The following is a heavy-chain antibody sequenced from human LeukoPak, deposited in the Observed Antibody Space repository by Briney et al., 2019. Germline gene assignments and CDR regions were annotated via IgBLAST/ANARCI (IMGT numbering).Heavy chain of an antibody. CDR1: GFTFSDHY. CDR2: TRKKTNSYTT. J-gene: IGHJ4*02. D-gene: IGHD3-9*01. V-gene: IGHV3-72*01. Sequence: GGSLRLSCAASGFTFSDHYMDWVRQAPGKGLEWVGRTRKKTNSYTTEYAASVKGRFTISRDDSKNSLYLQMNSLKADDTAVYYCARDYDILTGYPSYYFDYWGQGTLVTVSS. CDR3: ARDYDILTGYPSYYFDY.